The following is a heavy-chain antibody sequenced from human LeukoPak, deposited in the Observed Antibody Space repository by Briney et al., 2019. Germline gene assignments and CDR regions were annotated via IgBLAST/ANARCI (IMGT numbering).Heavy chain of an antibody. CDR2: ISSSGSTI. CDR3: ARIRDGYNPCYYYYLDV. CDR1: GFTFSNYE. D-gene: IGHD5-24*01. J-gene: IGHJ6*03. V-gene: IGHV3-48*03. Sequence: GGSLRLSCAASGFTFSNYEMNWVRQAPGKGLEWVSYISSSGSTIYYADSVKGRFTVARDNSKNSQYLQMKRLRAEDTAVYYCARIRDGYNPCYYYYLDVWGKGTTVTVSS.